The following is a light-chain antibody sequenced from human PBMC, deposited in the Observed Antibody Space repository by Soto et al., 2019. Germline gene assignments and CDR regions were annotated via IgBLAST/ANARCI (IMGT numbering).Light chain of an antibody. V-gene: IGKV3-15*01. CDR2: GAS. J-gene: IGKJ1*01. CDR1: QSISNN. Sequence: EIVMTQSPGTLSVSPGERATLSCRASQSISNNLAWYQQKPGQAPRLLMYGASTRATGISGRFSGSGSGTEFTLTISSLQSEDFTVYYCQQYNSWPSTFGQGTKVDIK. CDR3: QQYNSWPST.